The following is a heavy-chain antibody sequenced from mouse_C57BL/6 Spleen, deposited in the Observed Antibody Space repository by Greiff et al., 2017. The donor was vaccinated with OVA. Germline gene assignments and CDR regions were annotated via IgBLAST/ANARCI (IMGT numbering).Heavy chain of an antibody. D-gene: IGHD2-5*01. V-gene: IGHV5-9*01. J-gene: IGHJ1*03. CDR2: ISGGGGNT. CDR3: ARPDSNHWYFDV. Sequence: EVMLVESGGGLVKPGGSLKLSCAASGFTFSSYTMSWVRQTPEKRLEWVATISGGGGNTYYPDSVKGRFTISRDNAKNTLYLQMSSLRSEDTALYYCARPDSNHWYFDVWGTGTTVTVSS. CDR1: GFTFSSYT.